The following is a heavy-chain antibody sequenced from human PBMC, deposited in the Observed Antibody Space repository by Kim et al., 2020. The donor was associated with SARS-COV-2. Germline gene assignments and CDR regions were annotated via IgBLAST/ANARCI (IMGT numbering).Heavy chain of an antibody. D-gene: IGHD3-22*01. J-gene: IGHJ4*02. CDR1: GFTFSSYA. Sequence: GGSLRLSCAASGFTFSSYAMSWVRQAPGKGLEWVSAISGSGGSTYYADSVKGRFTISRDNSKNTLYLQMNSLRAEDTAVYYCALLRRYYYDRIDYWGQGTLVTVSS. V-gene: IGHV3-23*01. CDR3: ALLRRYYYDRIDY. CDR2: ISGSGGST.